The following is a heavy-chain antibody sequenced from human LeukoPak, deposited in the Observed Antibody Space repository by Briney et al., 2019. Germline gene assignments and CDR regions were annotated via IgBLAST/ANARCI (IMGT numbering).Heavy chain of an antibody. CDR3: ARGMATVTGPFDS. CDR1: GFTFSSYW. D-gene: IGHD4-17*01. Sequence: GGSLRLSGAASGFTFSSYWMHWVRQAPGKGLMWVSRINIDVSDTLYADSVKGRFTISRDNAKNTLYLQMNSLRAEDTAVYYCARGMATVTGPFDSWGQGTLVTVSS. J-gene: IGHJ4*02. V-gene: IGHV3-74*01. CDR2: INIDVSDT.